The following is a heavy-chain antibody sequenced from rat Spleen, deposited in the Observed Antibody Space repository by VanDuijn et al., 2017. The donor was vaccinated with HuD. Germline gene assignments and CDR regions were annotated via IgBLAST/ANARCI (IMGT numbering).Heavy chain of an antibody. CDR1: GFTFSDYN. D-gene: IGHD1-4*01. V-gene: IGHV5S10*01. CDR3: ATPTPGIPFAY. CDR2: IIYDGSRT. Sequence: EVQLVESGGGLVQPGRSLKLSCATSGFTFSDYNMAWVRQGPKKGLEWVAIIIYDGSRTYYRDPVKGRFTISRDNGKSTLYLQMDSLRSEDTATYFCATPTPGIPFAYWGQGTLVTVSS. J-gene: IGHJ3*01.